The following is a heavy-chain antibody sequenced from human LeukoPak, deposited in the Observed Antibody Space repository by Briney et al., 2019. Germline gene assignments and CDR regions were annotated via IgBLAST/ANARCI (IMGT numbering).Heavy chain of an antibody. CDR1: GYTFTGYY. CDR2: INPNSGGT. Sequence: ASVKVSCKASGYTFTGYYMHWVRQAPGQGLEWMGWINPNSGGTNYAQKFQGRVTMTRDTSISTAYMELSRLRSDDTAVYYCARSITMVRGVIIMTPDYWGQGTLVTVSS. D-gene: IGHD3-10*01. V-gene: IGHV1-2*02. CDR3: ARSITMVRGVIIMTPDY. J-gene: IGHJ4*02.